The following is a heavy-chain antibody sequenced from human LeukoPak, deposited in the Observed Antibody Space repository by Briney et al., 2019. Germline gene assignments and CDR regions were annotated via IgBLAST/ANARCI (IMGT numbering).Heavy chain of an antibody. Sequence: EASVKVSCKASGYTFTSYAFSWARQAPGQGLEWMGWISAYNGNTNYAQKFQGRVTMTTDTSTSTAYMELRSLRSDDTAVYYCARGGSVVAAKDDAFDIWGQGTMVTVSS. J-gene: IGHJ3*02. CDR3: ARGGSVVAAKDDAFDI. CDR1: GYTFTSYA. D-gene: IGHD2-15*01. CDR2: ISAYNGNT. V-gene: IGHV1-18*01.